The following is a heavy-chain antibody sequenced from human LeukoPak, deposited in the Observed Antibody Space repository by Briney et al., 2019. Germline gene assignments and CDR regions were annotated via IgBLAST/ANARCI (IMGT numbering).Heavy chain of an antibody. Sequence: PSETLSLTCAVYGGSFSGYYWSWIRQPPGKGPEWIGEINHSGSTNYNPSLKSRVTISVDTSKNQFSLKLSSVTAADTAVYYCARVRYYGSGSYYPYYFDYWGQGTLVTVSS. CDR1: GGSFSGYY. CDR3: ARVRYYGSGSYYPYYFDY. J-gene: IGHJ4*02. D-gene: IGHD3-10*01. V-gene: IGHV4-34*01. CDR2: INHSGST.